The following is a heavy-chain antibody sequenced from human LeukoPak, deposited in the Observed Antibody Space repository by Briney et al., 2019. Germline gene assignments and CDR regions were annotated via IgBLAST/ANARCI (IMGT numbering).Heavy chain of an antibody. V-gene: IGHV3-30*02. CDR1: GFTFSSYG. CDR3: AKDLGYCSSTSCYNRKRDYYYYYYGMDV. J-gene: IGHJ6*02. D-gene: IGHD2-2*02. CDR2: IWYDGSNK. Sequence: GGSLRLSCAASGFTFSSYGMHWVRQAPGKGLEWVAVIWYDGSNKYYADSVKGRFTISRDNSKNTLYLQMNSLRAEDTAVYYCAKDLGYCSSTSCYNRKRDYYYYYYGMDVWGQGTTVTVSS.